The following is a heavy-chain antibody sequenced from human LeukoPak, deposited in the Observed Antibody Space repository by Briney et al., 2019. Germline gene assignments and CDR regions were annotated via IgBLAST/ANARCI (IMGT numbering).Heavy chain of an antibody. CDR3: ARDALLLWFGELSEEAGWFDP. V-gene: IGHV1-2*02. D-gene: IGHD3-10*01. J-gene: IGHJ5*02. CDR2: INPNCGGT. CDR1: GYTFTGYY. Sequence: GASVKVSCKASGYTFTGYYMHWVRQAPGQRLEWMGWINPNCGGTNYAQKFQGRVTMTRDTSISTAYMELSRLRSDDTAVYYCARDALLLWFGELSEEAGWFDPWGQGTLVTVSS.